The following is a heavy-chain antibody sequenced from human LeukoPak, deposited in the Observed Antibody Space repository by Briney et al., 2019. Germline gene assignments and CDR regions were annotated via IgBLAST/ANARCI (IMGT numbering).Heavy chain of an antibody. CDR3: ARGFESRGYYDFWSGPFDY. CDR1: GYTFTGYY. Sequence: GATVKVSCKASGYTFTGYYMHWVRQAPGQGLEWMGWINPNSGGTNYAQKFQGRVTMTRDTSISTAYMELSRLRSDDTAVYYCARGFESRGYYDFWSGPFDYWGQGTLVTVSS. V-gene: IGHV1-2*02. CDR2: INPNSGGT. J-gene: IGHJ4*02. D-gene: IGHD3-3*01.